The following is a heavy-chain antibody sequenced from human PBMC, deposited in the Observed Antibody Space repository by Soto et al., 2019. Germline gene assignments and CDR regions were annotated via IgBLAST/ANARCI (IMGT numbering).Heavy chain of an antibody. CDR2: ISNRGSP. V-gene: IGHV4-59*01. CDR1: GASISSYF. D-gene: IGHD6-6*01. J-gene: IGHJ4*02. CDR3: ARAESSSSEGFDH. Sequence: QVQLQESGPGLVKPSETLSLTCIVSGASISSYFWSWVRQPPGTGLEWIGHISNRGSPNYNPSLMSRVTISVDTSKNQFSLKLSSVTAADTAVYYCARAESSSSEGFDHWGRGTLVTVSS.